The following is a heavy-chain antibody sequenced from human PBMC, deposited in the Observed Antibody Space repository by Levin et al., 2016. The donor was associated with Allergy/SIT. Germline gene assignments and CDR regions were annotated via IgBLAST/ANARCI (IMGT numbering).Heavy chain of an antibody. J-gene: IGHJ3*02. CDR1: GFTFSNAW. V-gene: IGHV3-15*01. CDR2: IKSKTDGGTT. Sequence: GESLKISCAASGFTFSNAWMSWVRQAPGKGLEWVGRIKSKTDGGTTDYAAPVKGRFTISRDDSKNTLYLQMNSLKTEDTAVYYCTTLPVLPPRYSGSLHTSDAFDIWGQGTMVTVSS. D-gene: IGHD1-26*01. CDR3: TTLPVLPPRYSGSLHTSDAFDI.